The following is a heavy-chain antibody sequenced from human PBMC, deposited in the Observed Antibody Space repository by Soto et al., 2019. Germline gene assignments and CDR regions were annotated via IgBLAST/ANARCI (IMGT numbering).Heavy chain of an antibody. CDR2: ITSKAYGGTT. Sequence: GGSLRLSCTASGFTFGDYAMIWFRQAPGKGLEWVGFITSKAYGGTTEYAATVKGRYTISRDDSKSIAYLQMNSLKTDDTAVYYCSRVPPNNRGAPLDYWGQGTLVTVSS. CDR1: GFTFGDYA. J-gene: IGHJ4*02. CDR3: SRVPPNNRGAPLDY. V-gene: IGHV3-49*03. D-gene: IGHD3-10*01.